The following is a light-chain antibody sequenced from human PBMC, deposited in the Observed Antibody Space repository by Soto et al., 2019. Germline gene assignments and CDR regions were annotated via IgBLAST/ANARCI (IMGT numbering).Light chain of an antibody. CDR1: SSDVGGYNY. V-gene: IGLV2-11*01. CDR3: RSYGGSFYV. CDR2: DVH. Sequence: QSALTQPHSVSGSPGQSVAISCSGTSSDVGGYNYVSWYQQHPGKAPKRIIFDVHKRPSGVPDRFSGSKSGSTASLTISGLQAEDEADYYWRSYGGSFYVVGTGPKFTVL. J-gene: IGLJ1*01.